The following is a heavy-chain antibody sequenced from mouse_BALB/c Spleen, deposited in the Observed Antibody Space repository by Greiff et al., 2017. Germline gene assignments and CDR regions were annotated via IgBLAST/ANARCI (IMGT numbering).Heavy chain of an antibody. J-gene: IGHJ2*01. D-gene: IGHD2-4*01. CDR2: INPSSGYT. Sequence: VQLQQSGAELARPGASVKMSCKASGYTFTSYTMHWVKQRPGQGLEWIGYINPSSGYTYYNQKFKDKAILTADKSSSTAYMQLSILTSEDSAVYYCARGDDYDYFDYWGQGTTLTVSS. CDR1: GYTFTSYT. V-gene: IGHV1-4*01. CDR3: ARGDDYDYFDY.